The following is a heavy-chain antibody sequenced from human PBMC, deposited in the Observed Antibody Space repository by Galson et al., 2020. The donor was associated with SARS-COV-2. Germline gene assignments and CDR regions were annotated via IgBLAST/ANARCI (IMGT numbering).Heavy chain of an antibody. CDR2: ISGNSGTT. V-gene: IGHV3-23*01. CDR1: GFTISSYP. CDR3: AKDTGASGLTSYFDY. D-gene: IGHD6-19*01. Sequence: TGGSLRLSCAGSGFTISSYPMSWVRQDPGKGLEWVSAISGNSGTTYYADSVKGRFTIYRDNSKNTLYLQMNSLRAEDTAVYYCAKDTGASGLTSYFDYWGQGTLVTGSS. J-gene: IGHJ4*02.